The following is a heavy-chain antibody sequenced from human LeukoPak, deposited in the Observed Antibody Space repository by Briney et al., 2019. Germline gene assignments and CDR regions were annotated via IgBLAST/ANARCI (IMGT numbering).Heavy chain of an antibody. D-gene: IGHD3-16*02. V-gene: IGHV3-48*01. CDR3: TTSIVNGEVFDY. CDR1: GFTFATYT. J-gene: IGHJ4*02. CDR2: ITSSSSTI. Sequence: GGSLRLSCAASGFTFATYTMNWVRQAPGKGLEWVSYITSSSSTIQYADSVKGRFTISRDNAKNSLYLQMNSLRAEDTAVYYCTTSIVNGEVFDYWGQGTLVTVSS.